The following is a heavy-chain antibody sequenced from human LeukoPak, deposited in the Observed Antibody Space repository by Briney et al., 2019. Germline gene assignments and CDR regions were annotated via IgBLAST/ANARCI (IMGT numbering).Heavy chain of an antibody. CDR1: RGTFSSYA. Sequence: SVKVSCKASRGTFSSYAISWVRQAPGQGLEWMGGIIPIFGTANYAQKFQGRVTITTDESTSTAYMELSSLRSEDTAVYYCARADDFWSGYFHWGQGTLVTVSS. CDR3: ARADDFWSGYFH. J-gene: IGHJ4*02. CDR2: IIPIFGTA. D-gene: IGHD3-3*01. V-gene: IGHV1-69*05.